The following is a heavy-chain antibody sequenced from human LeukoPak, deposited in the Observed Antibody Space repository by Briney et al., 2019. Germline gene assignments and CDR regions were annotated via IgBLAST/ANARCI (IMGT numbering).Heavy chain of an antibody. D-gene: IGHD2-8*01. V-gene: IGHV4-4*09. CDR2: IYTSGST. Sequence: SETLSLTCTVSGGSLSSYYWSWIRQPPGKGLEWIGYIYTSGSTNYNPSLKSRATISVDTSKNQFSLKLSSVTAADTAVYYCARRSPMLRYYYYMDVWGKGTTVTVSS. CDR1: GGSLSSYY. CDR3: ARRSPMLRYYYYMDV. J-gene: IGHJ6*03.